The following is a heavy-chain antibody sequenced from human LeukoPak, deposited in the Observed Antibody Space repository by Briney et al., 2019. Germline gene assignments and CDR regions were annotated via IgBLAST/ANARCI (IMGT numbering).Heavy chain of an antibody. J-gene: IGHJ4*02. CDR1: GGTFSSYA. CDR2: IIPIFGTA. CDR3: ASAYDILTGFYDNFGY. D-gene: IGHD3-9*01. Sequence: ASVKVSCKASGGTFSSYAISWVRQAPGQGLEWMGGIIPIFGTANYAQKFQGRVTITADESTSTAYMELSSLRSEDTAVYYCASAYDILTGFYDNFGYWGQGTLVTVSS. V-gene: IGHV1-69*13.